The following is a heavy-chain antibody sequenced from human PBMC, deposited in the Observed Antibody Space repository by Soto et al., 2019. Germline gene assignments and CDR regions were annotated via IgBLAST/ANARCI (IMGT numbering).Heavy chain of an antibody. Sequence: QVQLVESGGGVVQPGRSLRLSCAASGFTFSSYGMHWVRQAPGKGLEWVAVIWYDGSNKYYADSVKGRFTISRDNSKNTLYLQMNSMSAEDTAVYYCARGPYSSSWVSFDPWGQGTLVTVSS. D-gene: IGHD6-13*01. CDR3: ARGPYSSSWVSFDP. CDR2: IWYDGSNK. J-gene: IGHJ5*02. V-gene: IGHV3-33*01. CDR1: GFTFSSYG.